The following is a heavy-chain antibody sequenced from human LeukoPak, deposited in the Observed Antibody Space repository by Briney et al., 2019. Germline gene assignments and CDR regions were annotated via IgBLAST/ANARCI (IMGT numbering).Heavy chain of an antibody. CDR3: ASDSSGYYFFDY. J-gene: IGHJ4*02. CDR1: GGSISSSSYY. V-gene: IGHV4-39*02. D-gene: IGHD3-22*01. CDR2: VYYTGST. Sequence: SETLSLTCTVSGGSISSSSYYWGWIRQPPGKRLEWIGSVYYTGSTYYNPSLKSRVTISVDTSKNQFSLTLTSVTATDTAVYYCASDSSGYYFFDYWGQGTQVTVSS.